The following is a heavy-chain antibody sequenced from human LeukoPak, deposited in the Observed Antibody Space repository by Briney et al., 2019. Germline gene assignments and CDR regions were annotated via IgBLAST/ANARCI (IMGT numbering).Heavy chain of an antibody. CDR2: IYYSGST. Sequence: SETLSLTCTVSGGSISSYYWSWIRQPPGKGLEWIGYIYYSGSTNYNPSLKSRVTVSVDTSKNQCSLKLNSVTTADTAVYYCTRSTNLEAFDIWGQGTMVTVSS. D-gene: IGHD2-8*01. V-gene: IGHV4-59*01. J-gene: IGHJ3*02. CDR1: GGSISSYY. CDR3: TRSTNLEAFDI.